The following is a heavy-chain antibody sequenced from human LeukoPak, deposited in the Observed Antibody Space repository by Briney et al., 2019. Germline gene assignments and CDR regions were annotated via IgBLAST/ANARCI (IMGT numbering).Heavy chain of an antibody. CDR3: AKSPLSGLWFGDY. J-gene: IGHJ4*02. Sequence: GGSLRLSCAASGFTFSSSAMSWVRQAPGKGLEWVSGISDSGGSTYYADSVKGRFTISRDNSKNTMYLQMNSLRAEDTAVYYCAKSPLSGLWFGDYWGQGTLVTVSS. CDR2: ISDSGGST. CDR1: GFTFSSSA. V-gene: IGHV3-23*01. D-gene: IGHD3-10*01.